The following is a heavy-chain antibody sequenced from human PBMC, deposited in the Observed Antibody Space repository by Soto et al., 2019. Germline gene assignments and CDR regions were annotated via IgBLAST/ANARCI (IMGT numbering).Heavy chain of an antibody. CDR2: ISGSGGST. D-gene: IGHD3-22*01. J-gene: IGHJ4*02. CDR3: AKDVSPKGYYDSSGYDH. Sequence: PGGSLRLSCAASGFTFSSYAMSWVRQAPGKGLEWVSAISGSGGSTYYADSVKGRFTISRDNSKNTLYLQMNSLRAEDTAVYYCAKDVSPKGYYDSSGYDHWGQGTLVTVSS. V-gene: IGHV3-23*01. CDR1: GFTFSSYA.